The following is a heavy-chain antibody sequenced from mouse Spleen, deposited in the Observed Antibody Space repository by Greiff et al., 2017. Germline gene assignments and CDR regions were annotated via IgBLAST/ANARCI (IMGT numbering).Heavy chain of an antibody. D-gene: IGHD1-1*01. CDR2: ISSGSSTI. Sequence: DVQLVESGGGLVKPGGSLKLSCAASGFTFSDYGMHWVRQAPEKGLEWVAYISSGSSTIYYADTVKGRFTISRDNAKNTLFLQMTSLRSEDTAMYYCARGLYYYGSRGTWFAYWGQGTLVTVSA. CDR3: ARGLYYYGSRGTWFAY. J-gene: IGHJ3*01. V-gene: IGHV5-17*01. CDR1: GFTFSDYG.